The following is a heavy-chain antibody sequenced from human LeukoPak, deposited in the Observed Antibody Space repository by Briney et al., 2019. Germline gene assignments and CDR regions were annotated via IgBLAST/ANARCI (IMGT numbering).Heavy chain of an antibody. CDR2: ISGDGSNK. J-gene: IGHJ4*02. Sequence: GGSLRLSCAASGFIFSDYTMYWVRQAPGKGLEWVAGISGDGSNKYYADSVKGRFTISRDNTKNTLYLQVNSLRPEDTVLYSCAREDYGDYYFDYWGQGTLVTVSS. V-gene: IGHV3-30-3*01. CDR1: GFIFSDYT. CDR3: AREDYGDYYFDY. D-gene: IGHD4-17*01.